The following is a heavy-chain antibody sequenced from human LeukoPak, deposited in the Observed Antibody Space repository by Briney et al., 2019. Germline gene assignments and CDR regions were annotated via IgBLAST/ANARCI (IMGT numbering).Heavy chain of an antibody. J-gene: IGHJ4*02. CDR2: ISGSGGST. D-gene: IGHD1-26*01. V-gene: IGHV3-23*01. CDR3: AKDLRSHPYEVGHY. CDR1: GFTFSSYA. Sequence: GGSLRLSCAASGFTFSSYAMSWVRQAPGKALEWVSAISGSGGSTYYADSVKGRFTISRDNSKNTQYLRMNSLRAEDTAVYYCAKDLRSHPYEVGHYWGQGTLVTVSS.